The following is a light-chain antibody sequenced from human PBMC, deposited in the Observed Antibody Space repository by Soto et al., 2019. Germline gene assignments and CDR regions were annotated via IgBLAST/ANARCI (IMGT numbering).Light chain of an antibody. CDR2: DAS. Sequence: EIVLTQSPGTLSLSPGERATLSCRASQSVRNSLLAWYQQKPGQPPRLLIYDASTRATATPERFSGSGSGTDFTLTINRLEPEDFAVYYCEQYGSSPRTFGQGTKVDI. J-gene: IGKJ1*01. V-gene: IGKV3-20*01. CDR1: QSVRNSL. CDR3: EQYGSSPRT.